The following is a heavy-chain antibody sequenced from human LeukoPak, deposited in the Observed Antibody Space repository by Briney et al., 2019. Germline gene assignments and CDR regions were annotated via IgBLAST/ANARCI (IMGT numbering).Heavy chain of an antibody. D-gene: IGHD6-13*01. CDR2: IYHSGST. Sequence: SETLSLTCTVSGYSISSGYYWGWIRQPPGKGLEWIGNIYHSGSTYYNPSFKSRVTISVDTSKNQFSLKLSSVTAADTAVYYCARTQYSSSWPRLVLWGQGTLVTVSS. CDR1: GYSISSGYY. CDR3: ARTQYSSSWPRLVL. V-gene: IGHV4-38-2*02. J-gene: IGHJ4*02.